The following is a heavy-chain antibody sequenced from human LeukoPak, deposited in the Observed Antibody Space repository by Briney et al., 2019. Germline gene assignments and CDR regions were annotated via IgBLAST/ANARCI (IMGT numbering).Heavy chain of an antibody. D-gene: IGHD3-9*01. CDR2: IYYSGST. V-gene: IGHV4-59*12. Sequence: PSETLSLTCTVSGGSISSYYWSWIRQPPGKGLEWIGYIYYSGSTNYNPSLKSRVTISVDTSKNQFSLKLSSVTAADTAVYYCARRPYYDILTGYYTHFDYWGQGTLVTVSS. CDR3: ARRPYYDILTGYYTHFDY. CDR1: GGSISSYY. J-gene: IGHJ4*02.